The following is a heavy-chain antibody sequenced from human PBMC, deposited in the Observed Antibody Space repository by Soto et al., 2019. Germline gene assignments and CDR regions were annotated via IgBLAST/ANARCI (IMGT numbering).Heavy chain of an antibody. CDR1: GYSFTNND. V-gene: IGHV1-8*01. CDR2: MNPGSGDT. D-gene: IGHD6-6*01. J-gene: IGHJ5*02. CDR3: VRVNRRQLARNNWFDP. Sequence: ASVKVSCKASGYSFTNNDVSWVRQATGQGLEWMGWMNPGSGDTGYAQKFQGRVTMTRDISIATAYMELSSLRSDDTAIYYCVRVNRRQLARNNWFDPWGQGTLVTVSS.